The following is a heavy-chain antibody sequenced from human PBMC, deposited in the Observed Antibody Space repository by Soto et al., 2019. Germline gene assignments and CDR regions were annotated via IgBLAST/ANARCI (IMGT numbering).Heavy chain of an antibody. D-gene: IGHD6-19*01. J-gene: IGHJ4*02. Sequence: QVQLVESGGGVVQPGRSLRLSCAASGFTFSTYGMHWVRQAPGKGLAWVAVISYDGGNKYYTDSVKDRFTISRDNSKNTVYLHMNSLRAEDTAVYFCAKDGNVFSSGWYAPSLDYWGQGALVTVSS. CDR2: ISYDGGNK. V-gene: IGHV3-30*18. CDR1: GFTFSTYG. CDR3: AKDGNVFSSGWYAPSLDY.